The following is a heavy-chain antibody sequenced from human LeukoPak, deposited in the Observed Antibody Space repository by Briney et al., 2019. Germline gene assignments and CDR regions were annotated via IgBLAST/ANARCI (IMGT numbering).Heavy chain of an antibody. D-gene: IGHD1-26*01. Sequence: PSETLSLTCTVSGGSISSYYWSWIRQPPGKGLEWIAYIYYSGTTKYNPSLKSRVTISIDTSKNQFSLKLDSVTAADTAVYYCARHGGSHFLYWGQGILVTVSS. CDR2: IYYSGTT. CDR3: ARHGGSHFLY. J-gene: IGHJ4*02. V-gene: IGHV4-59*08. CDR1: GGSISSYY.